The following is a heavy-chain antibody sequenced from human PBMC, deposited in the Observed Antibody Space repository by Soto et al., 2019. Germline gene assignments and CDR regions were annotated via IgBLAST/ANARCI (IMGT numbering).Heavy chain of an antibody. D-gene: IGHD6-13*01. Sequence: EVQLLESGGGLVQPGGSLRLSCAASGFTFSNYAVTWVRQAPGKGLEWVSTISGSGGSTYYADSVKGRFTISRDNSKNTLYLQMNSLRAEDTAVYYCAEDQGSSWYEIDSWGQGTLVTVSS. J-gene: IGHJ4*02. CDR1: GFTFSNYA. V-gene: IGHV3-23*01. CDR3: AEDQGSSWYEIDS. CDR2: ISGSGGST.